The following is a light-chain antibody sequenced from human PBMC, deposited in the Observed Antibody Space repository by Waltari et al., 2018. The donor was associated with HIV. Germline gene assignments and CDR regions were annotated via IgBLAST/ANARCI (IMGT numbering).Light chain of an antibody. CDR2: EAS. V-gene: IGKV3-11*01. Sequence: EIVLTQSPATLSLSPGERATLSCRASQSVSSYLAWYQQKPGQPPRLLIYEASNRATGIPARFSGSGSGTDFTLTITSLEPEDFAGYYCQQRANWPLTFGGGTKVEIK. CDR1: QSVSSY. CDR3: QQRANWPLT. J-gene: IGKJ4*01.